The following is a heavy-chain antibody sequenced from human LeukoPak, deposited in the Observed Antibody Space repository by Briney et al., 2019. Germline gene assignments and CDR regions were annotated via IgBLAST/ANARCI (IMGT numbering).Heavy chain of an antibody. Sequence: SETLSLTCTVSGGSISSYYRTWIRQPAGKGLEWIGRIYPSGSTNYNPSLKSRGTMSVDTSKNQFSLKLSSVTAADTAVYYCARENSGSYREFDYWGQGTLVTVSS. J-gene: IGHJ4*02. CDR3: ARENSGSYREFDY. CDR1: GGSISSYY. V-gene: IGHV4-4*07. D-gene: IGHD1-26*01. CDR2: IYPSGST.